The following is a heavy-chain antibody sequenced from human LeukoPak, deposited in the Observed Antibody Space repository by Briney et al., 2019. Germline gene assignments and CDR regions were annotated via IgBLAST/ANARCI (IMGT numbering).Heavy chain of an antibody. Sequence: TSETLSLTCTVSGGSISSGSYYWSWIRQPAGKGLEWIGRIYTSGSTNYNPSLKSRVTISVDTSKNQFSLKLSSVTAADTAVYYCARRFYYDSSGYPYYFDYWGQGTLVTVSS. CDR3: ARRFYYDSSGYPYYFDY. CDR2: IYTSGST. D-gene: IGHD3-22*01. J-gene: IGHJ4*02. V-gene: IGHV4-61*02. CDR1: GGSISSGSYY.